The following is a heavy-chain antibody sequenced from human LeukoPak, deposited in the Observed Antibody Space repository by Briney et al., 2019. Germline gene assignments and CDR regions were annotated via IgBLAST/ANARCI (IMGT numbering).Heavy chain of an antibody. CDR3: ARGGRRYSVDY. J-gene: IGHJ4*02. CDR2: IRPNSGGT. Sequence: APVRVSCTASGYTFIHYYMHWVRQAPGQGLEWIGWIRPNSGGTKYVQKFQGRVPMTRDTSITTVYMELSGLSFDDTAVYYCARGGRRYSVDYWGQGALVIVSS. D-gene: IGHD1-1*01. V-gene: IGHV1-2*02. CDR1: GYTFIHYY.